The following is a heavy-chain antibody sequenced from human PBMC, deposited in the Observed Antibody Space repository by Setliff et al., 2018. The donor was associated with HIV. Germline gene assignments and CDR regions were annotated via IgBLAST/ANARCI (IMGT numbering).Heavy chain of an antibody. CDR3: ARGPEEGDCSGGSCYGNFDP. CDR1: GGTFNTYV. Sequence: WASVKVSCKASGGTFNTYVISWLRQAPGQGLEWMGGIIPILGVANYAQKFQGRLTITADKSTNTAYMELSSLKSDDTAVYYCARGPEEGDCSGGSCYGNFDPWGQGTLVTVS. CDR2: IIPILGVA. V-gene: IGHV1-69*10. J-gene: IGHJ5*02. D-gene: IGHD2-15*01.